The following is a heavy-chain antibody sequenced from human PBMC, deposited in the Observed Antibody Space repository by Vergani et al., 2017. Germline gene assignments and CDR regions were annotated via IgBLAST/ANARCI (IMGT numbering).Heavy chain of an antibody. V-gene: IGHV7-4-1*02. D-gene: IGHD1-26*01. J-gene: IGHJ6*02. CDR1: GYTFTSYA. CDR2: INTNTGNP. CDR3: ARELVGGSYRYYYYYGMDV. Sequence: QVQLVQSGAEVKKPGASVKVSCKASGYTFTSYAMNWVRQAPGQGLEWMGWINTNTGNPTYAQGFTGRFVFSLDTSVSTAYLQISSLKAEDTAVYYCARELVGGSYRYYYYYGMDVWGQGTTVTVSS.